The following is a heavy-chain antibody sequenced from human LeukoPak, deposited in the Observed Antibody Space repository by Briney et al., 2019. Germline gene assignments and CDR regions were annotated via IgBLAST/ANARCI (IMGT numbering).Heavy chain of an antibody. J-gene: IGHJ4*02. Sequence: GGSLRLTCAASGGTFSDHYMDWVRQAPGKGLEWVGRTRNKANSYTTDYAASVKGRFTISREDSKNSLYLQMNSLKTEDTAVYYCARGARSGYLTYFFDYWGQGTLVTVSS. CDR2: TRNKANSYTT. V-gene: IGHV3-72*01. CDR3: ARGARSGYLTYFFDY. D-gene: IGHD3-22*01. CDR1: GGTFSDHY.